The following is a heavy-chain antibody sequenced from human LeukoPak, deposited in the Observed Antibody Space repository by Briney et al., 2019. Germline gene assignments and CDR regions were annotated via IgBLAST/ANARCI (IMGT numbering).Heavy chain of an antibody. CDR1: GYTFTSYF. V-gene: IGHV1-18*01. J-gene: IGHJ6*02. CDR3: ARANYYSGMDV. CDR2: ISAYNGNA. Sequence: ASVKVSCKAAGYTFTSYFISWVRQAPGQGLEWMGWISAYNGNANYAQKFLGRVTMTTDTATSTAYMELWSLGSDDTAVFYCARANYYSGMDVWGQGTPVTVSS.